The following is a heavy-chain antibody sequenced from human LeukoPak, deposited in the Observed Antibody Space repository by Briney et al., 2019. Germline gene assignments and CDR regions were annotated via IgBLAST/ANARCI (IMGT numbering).Heavy chain of an antibody. CDR1: GFTFSSYA. Sequence: GRSLRLSCAASGFTFSSYAMHWVRQAPGKGLEWVAVISYDGSNKYYADSVKGRFTISRDNSKNTLYLQMNSLRAEDTAVYYCAKPIMIVVEMGDYWGQGTLVTVSS. CDR2: ISYDGSNK. CDR3: AKPIMIVVEMGDY. D-gene: IGHD3-22*01. V-gene: IGHV3-30-3*02. J-gene: IGHJ4*02.